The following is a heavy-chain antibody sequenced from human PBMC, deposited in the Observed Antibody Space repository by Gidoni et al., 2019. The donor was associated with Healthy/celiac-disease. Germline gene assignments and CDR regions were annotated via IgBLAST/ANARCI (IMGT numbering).Heavy chain of an antibody. D-gene: IGHD5-18*01. CDR1: GGSIISGSYY. Sequence: QVQLQESGPGLVKPSQTLSLTCTVSGGSIISGSYYWSVIRQPAGKGLEWIGRIYTSGSTNYNPSLKSRVTISVDTSKNQFSLKLSSVTAADTAVYYCARDNAAMVDYWGQGTLVTLSS. CDR3: ARDNAAMVDY. J-gene: IGHJ4*02. V-gene: IGHV4-61*02. CDR2: IYTSGST.